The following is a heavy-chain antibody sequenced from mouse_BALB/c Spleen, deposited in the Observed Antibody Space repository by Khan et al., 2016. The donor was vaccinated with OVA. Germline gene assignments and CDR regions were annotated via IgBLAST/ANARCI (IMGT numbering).Heavy chain of an antibody. CDR3: ARRGLRWDFDY. CDR2: INPSTGYT. J-gene: IGHJ2*01. V-gene: IGHV1-7*01. CDR1: GYTFINYW. Sequence: QVQLKESGAELAKPGASVKMSCKASGYTFINYWILWVKQRPGQGLEWIGYINPSTGYTEYNQNFKDKATLPADKSYSTAYMQLSSLTSDDSAVYYCARRGLRWDFDYWGQGTTLTVSS. D-gene: IGHD1-1*01.